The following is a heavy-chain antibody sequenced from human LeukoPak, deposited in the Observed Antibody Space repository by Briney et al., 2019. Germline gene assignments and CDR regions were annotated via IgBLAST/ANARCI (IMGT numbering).Heavy chain of an antibody. CDR1: GGSISSSSYY. CDR2: IYYSGST. D-gene: IGHD6-19*01. J-gene: IGHJ4*02. Sequence: SETLSLTCTVSGGSISSSSYYWGWIRQPPGRGLEWIGSIYYSGSTYYNPSLKSRVTISVDTSKNQFSLKLSSVTAADTAVYYCARRDSSGWYGYFDYWGQGTLVTVSS. V-gene: IGHV4-39*01. CDR3: ARRDSSGWYGYFDY.